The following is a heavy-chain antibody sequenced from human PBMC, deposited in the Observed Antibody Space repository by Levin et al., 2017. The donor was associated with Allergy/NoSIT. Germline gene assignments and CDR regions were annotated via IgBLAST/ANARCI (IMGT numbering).Heavy chain of an antibody. CDR2: IYHSGNT. V-gene: IGHV4-31*03. CDR1: GDSITTGGFY. Sequence: SQTLSLTCTVSGDSITTGGFYWSWLRQFPGTGLEFLGYIYHSGNTDYNPSLKSRLTLSVDTSKNQFSLNLRSVSAADTAVYYWARVDGRNWFDTWGQGTLVTVSS. CDR3: ARVDGRNWFDT. D-gene: IGHD5-24*01. J-gene: IGHJ5*02.